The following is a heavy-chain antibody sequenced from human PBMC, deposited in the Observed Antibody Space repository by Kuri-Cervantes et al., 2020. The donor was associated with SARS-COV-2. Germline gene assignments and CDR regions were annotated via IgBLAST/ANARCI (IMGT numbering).Heavy chain of an antibody. CDR1: GFSFSSYG. Sequence: GESLKISCAASGFSFSSYGMSWVRQAPGKGLEWVSSISSSSYIYYADSVKGRFTISRDNAKNSLYLQMNSLRAEDTAVYYCARDLVQQPYGMDVWGQGTTVTVSS. CDR3: ARDLVQQPYGMDV. J-gene: IGHJ6*02. CDR2: ISSSSYI. D-gene: IGHD6-13*01. V-gene: IGHV3-21*01.